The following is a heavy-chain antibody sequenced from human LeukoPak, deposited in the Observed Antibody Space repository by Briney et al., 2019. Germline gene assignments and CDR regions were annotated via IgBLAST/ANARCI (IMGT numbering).Heavy chain of an antibody. CDR3: ATGRRFLEWLLFDY. CDR2: IIPIFGTA. V-gene: IGHV1-69*05. D-gene: IGHD3-3*01. Sequence: GASVKVSCKASGYTFTSYGISWVRQAPGQGLEWMGGIIPIFGTANYAQKFQGRVTITTDESTSTAYMELSSLRSEDTAVYYCATGRRFLEWLLFDYWGQGTLVTVSS. CDR1: GYTFTSYG. J-gene: IGHJ4*02.